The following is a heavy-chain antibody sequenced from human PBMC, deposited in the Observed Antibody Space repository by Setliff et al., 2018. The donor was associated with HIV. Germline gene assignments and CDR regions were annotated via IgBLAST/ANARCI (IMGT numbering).Heavy chain of an antibody. CDR3: AREIVTLYTGGHYLYGIDV. CDR2: ISGSGGST. CDR1: GFSFSTYA. D-gene: IGHD3-22*01. Sequence: GGSLRLSCAASGFSFSTYAMNWVRQAPGKGLEWVSSISGSGGSTYYADSVKGRFTISRDNSKNTLYLRMNSLRAGDTAVYYCAREIVTLYTGGHYLYGIDVWGQGTAVTVSS. J-gene: IGHJ6*02. V-gene: IGHV3-23*01.